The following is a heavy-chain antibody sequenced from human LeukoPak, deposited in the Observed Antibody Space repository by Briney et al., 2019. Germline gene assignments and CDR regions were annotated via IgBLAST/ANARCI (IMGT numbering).Heavy chain of an antibody. CDR2: ISYDGSNK. Sequence: PGGSLRLSCAASGFTFSSYGMHWVCQAPGKGLEWVAVISYDGSNKYYADSVKGRFTISRDDSKNTAYLQMNSLKTEDTAVYYCTRRYDILTGASAIDFDYWGQGTLVTVSS. D-gene: IGHD3-9*01. J-gene: IGHJ4*02. CDR1: GFTFSSYG. CDR3: TRRYDILTGASAIDFDY. V-gene: IGHV3-30*03.